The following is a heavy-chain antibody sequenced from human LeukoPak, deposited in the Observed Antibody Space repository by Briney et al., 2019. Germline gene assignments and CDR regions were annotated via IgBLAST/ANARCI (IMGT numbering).Heavy chain of an antibody. Sequence: GGSLRLSCAASGFTFSSYAMSWVRQAPGKGLEWVSAITASGNSTYYADSVKGRFTISRDNSKNTLYLQMNSLRAEDTAVYYCAKRPYGGKTNYYYGMDVWGQGTTVTVSS. CDR1: GFTFSSYA. V-gene: IGHV3-23*01. CDR3: AKRPYGGKTNYYYGMDV. D-gene: IGHD4-23*01. J-gene: IGHJ6*02. CDR2: ITASGNST.